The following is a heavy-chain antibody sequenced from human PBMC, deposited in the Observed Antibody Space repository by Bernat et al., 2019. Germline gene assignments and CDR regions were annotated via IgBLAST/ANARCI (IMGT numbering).Heavy chain of an antibody. CDR3: ARSRQYSSSSGYYYGMAV. D-gene: IGHD6-6*01. Sequence: QVQLVQSGAEVKKPGASVKVSCKASGYTFTGYYMHWVRQAPGQGLVWMGRINPNSGGTNYAQKFRGWVTMTRDTSISTAYMELSRLRSDDAAVYYCARSRQYSSSSGYYYGMAVRGRGPTVTISS. CDR2: INPNSGGT. CDR1: GYTFTGYY. V-gene: IGHV1-2*04. J-gene: IGHJ6*02.